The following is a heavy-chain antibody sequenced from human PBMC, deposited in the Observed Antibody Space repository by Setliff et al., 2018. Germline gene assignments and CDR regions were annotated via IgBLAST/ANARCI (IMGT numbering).Heavy chain of an antibody. CDR2: INPKSGGT. CDR3: ARDGISWLMWFDP. D-gene: IGHD3-16*01. Sequence: ASVKVSCKASGYSFTDYYMHWVRLVPGRGLEWMGWINPKSGGTRYAQKFQGRVTMTRDTSISTAYMELSSLRSDDTAVYYCARDGISWLMWFDPWGQGALVTVSS. V-gene: IGHV1-2*02. J-gene: IGHJ5*02. CDR1: GYSFTDYY.